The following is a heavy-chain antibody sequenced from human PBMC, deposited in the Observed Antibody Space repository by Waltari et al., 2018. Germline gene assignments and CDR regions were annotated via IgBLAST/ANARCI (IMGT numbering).Heavy chain of an antibody. D-gene: IGHD3-3*01. J-gene: IGHJ5*02. Sequence: QLHLQESGPELVEPSETLYLTCTVSSVSISSGAYYWGWIRRPAGKGPEWIGNIYYRGRDYYNPSHDSRVAISVDTSRNKFFLSLTSVTAADAAVYYCARAECSTSSCFFVSGFDPWGQGIHVTVSS. CDR2: IYYRGRD. V-gene: IGHV4-39*01. CDR1: SVSISSGAYY. CDR3: ARAECSTSSCFFVSGFDP.